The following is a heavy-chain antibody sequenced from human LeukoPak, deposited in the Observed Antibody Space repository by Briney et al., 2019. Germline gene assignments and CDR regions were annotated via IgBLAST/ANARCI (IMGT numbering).Heavy chain of an antibody. J-gene: IGHJ5*02. V-gene: IGHV3-21*01. CDR3: ARDDRSGSGTLGKRFDP. D-gene: IGHD3-10*01. Sequence: PGGSLRLSCAASGFIFTSFGMNWVRQAPGKGLEWVSSITHGGQIYYSDSVKGRFTISRDNTKNSVYLQMDNLRDDDTAVYFCARDDRSGSGTLGKRFDPWGQGTLVSVSS. CDR2: ITHGGQI. CDR1: GFIFTSFG.